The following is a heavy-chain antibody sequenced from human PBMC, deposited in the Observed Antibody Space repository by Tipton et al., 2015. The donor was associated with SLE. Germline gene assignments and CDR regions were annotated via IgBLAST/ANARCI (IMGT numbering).Heavy chain of an antibody. V-gene: IGHV3-23*01. Sequence: SLRLSCAASGFTFSSYAMSWVRQAPGKGLEWVSAISGSGGSTYYADSVKGRFTISRDNSKNTLYLQMNSLRAEDTAVYYCAKALFERYGPGDAFDIWGQGTMVTASS. J-gene: IGHJ3*02. CDR1: GFTFSSYA. CDR3: AKALFERYGPGDAFDI. CDR2: ISGSGGST. D-gene: IGHD3-9*01.